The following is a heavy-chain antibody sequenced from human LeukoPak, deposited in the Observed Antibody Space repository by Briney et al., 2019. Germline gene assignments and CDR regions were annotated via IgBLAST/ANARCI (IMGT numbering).Heavy chain of an antibody. D-gene: IGHD3-10*01. Sequence: GGSLRLSCAASGFTFSSYGMHWVRQAPAKGLEWVAFIRYDGSNKYYADSVKGRFTISRDNSKNTLSLQINSLRVLHTAVYYCARSFDYWSQGSRVTVSS. J-gene: IGHJ4*01. CDR1: GFTFSSYG. CDR2: IRYDGSNK. CDR3: ARSFDY. V-gene: IGHV3-30*02.